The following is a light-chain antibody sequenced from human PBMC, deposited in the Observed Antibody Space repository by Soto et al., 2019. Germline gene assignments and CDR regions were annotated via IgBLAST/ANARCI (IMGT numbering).Light chain of an antibody. CDR2: EVY. Sequence: QSVLTQPASVSGSPGQSITITCTGTSSNVGGYSFVSWYQQHPGKAPKVIIYEVYERPSGVSSRFSGSKSGSTASLTISGLQVEDEADYYCCSYAGFSTYVFGTGTKLTVL. CDR1: SSNVGGYSF. CDR3: CSYAGFSTYV. J-gene: IGLJ1*01. V-gene: IGLV2-23*02.